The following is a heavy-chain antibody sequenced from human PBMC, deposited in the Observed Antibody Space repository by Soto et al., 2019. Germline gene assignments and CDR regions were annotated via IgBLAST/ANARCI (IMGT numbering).Heavy chain of an antibody. CDR3: APRVPPSIEYYHDSSGHYSAFTRGWRQNNWFDP. Sequence: APAKVSCKASGYNFSSYYMHWVRQATGQGLEWMGIINSSAGSRSYAQKFTGRVTMTRGTSTSTVYMELSGLRSEDTAVYYCAPRVPPSIEYYHDSSGHYSAFTRGWRQNNWFDPWGQGTMVTVAS. V-gene: IGHV1-46*01. CDR2: INSSAGSR. CDR1: GYNFSSYY. D-gene: IGHD3-22*01. J-gene: IGHJ5*02.